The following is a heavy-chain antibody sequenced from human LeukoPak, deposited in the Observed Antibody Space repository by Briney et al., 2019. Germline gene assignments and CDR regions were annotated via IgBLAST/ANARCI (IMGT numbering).Heavy chain of an antibody. CDR2: ISGSGGST. CDR1: GFTFSSYA. CDR3: AEETDYGANGMRRGSDY. J-gene: IGHJ4*02. Sequence: GGSLRLSCAASGFTFSSYAMSWVRQAPGKGLEWVSFISGSGGSTYYADSVKGRFTISRDNFKNTMYLQMNSLRAEDTAVCYCAEETDYGANGMRRGSDYWGQGTLVTVSS. V-gene: IGHV3-23*01. D-gene: IGHD4-17*01.